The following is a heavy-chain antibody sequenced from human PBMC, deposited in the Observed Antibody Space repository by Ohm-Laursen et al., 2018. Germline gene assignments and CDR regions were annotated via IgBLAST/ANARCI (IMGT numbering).Heavy chain of an antibody. V-gene: IGHV3-48*04. J-gene: IGHJ4*02. CDR2: ISSSGTTK. CDR3: ARRSITGTTEFDY. Sequence: GSLRLSCTASGFTFSSYGMHWVRQAPGKGLEWLSYISSSGTTKYYADSVKGRFTISRDNANKSLYLQMNSLRAEDTAVYYCARRSITGTTEFDYWGQGTLVTVSS. D-gene: IGHD1-7*01. CDR1: GFTFSSYG.